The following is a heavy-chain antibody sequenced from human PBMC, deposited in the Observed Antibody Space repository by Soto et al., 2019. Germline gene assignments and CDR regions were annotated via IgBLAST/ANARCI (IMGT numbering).Heavy chain of an antibody. CDR3: ARDEPATGIDP. J-gene: IGHJ5*02. Sequence: TSETLSLTCTVSGGSISSGGYYWSWIRQHPGKGLEWIGYIYYSGSTYYNPSLKSRVTISVDTSRNQFSLKLSSVTAADTAVYYCARDEPATGIDPWGQGTLVTVSS. CDR1: GGSISSGGYY. V-gene: IGHV4-31*03. CDR2: IYYSGST. D-gene: IGHD3-10*01.